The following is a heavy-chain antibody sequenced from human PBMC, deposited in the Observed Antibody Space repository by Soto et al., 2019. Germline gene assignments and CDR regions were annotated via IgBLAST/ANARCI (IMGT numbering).Heavy chain of an antibody. D-gene: IGHD6-19*01. Sequence: QVLLQESGPGLVQPSGTLSLSCAVSGGSISSNYFWGWVRQPPGKGLEWVGDISHSGSVNYNPSLKSRVTISIDKSKNQFSLKLNSVPAADTAVYYCARSFGWYAIDYWGQGTLVIVSS. J-gene: IGHJ4*02. CDR1: GGSISSNYF. V-gene: IGHV4-4*02. CDR2: ISHSGSV. CDR3: ARSFGWYAIDY.